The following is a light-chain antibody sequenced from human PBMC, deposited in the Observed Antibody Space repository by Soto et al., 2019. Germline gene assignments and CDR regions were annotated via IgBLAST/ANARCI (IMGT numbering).Light chain of an antibody. Sequence: EIVMPQSPANLYVSPGEIATLSCRASQSVSRNLAWYQQKPGQSPMLLIYGASTRSTSIPARFSGSGSGTEFTLTINSLQSEDCAVYYCQRYHKCPPYTFGQGTKLEIK. CDR1: QSVSRN. CDR2: GAS. J-gene: IGKJ2*01. V-gene: IGKV3-15*01. CDR3: QRYHKCPPYT.